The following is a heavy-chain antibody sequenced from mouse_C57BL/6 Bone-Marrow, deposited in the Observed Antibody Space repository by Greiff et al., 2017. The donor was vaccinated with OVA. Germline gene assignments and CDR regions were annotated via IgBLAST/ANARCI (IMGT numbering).Heavy chain of an antibody. CDR1: GFTFSSYA. V-gene: IGHV5-4*01. CDR2: ISDGGSYT. CDR3: ARDGTLTGTYLDY. Sequence: EVQRVESGGGLVKPGGSLKLSCAASGFTFSSYAMSWVRRTPEKRLEWVATISDGGSYTYYPDNVKGRFPISRDNTKKNLYLQMSHLKSEDTAMYYCARDGTLTGTYLDYWGQGTTLTVAS. D-gene: IGHD4-1*01. J-gene: IGHJ2*01.